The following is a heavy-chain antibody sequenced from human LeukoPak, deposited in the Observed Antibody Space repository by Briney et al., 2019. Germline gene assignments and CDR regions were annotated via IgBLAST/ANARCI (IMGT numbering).Heavy chain of an antibody. Sequence: ASVKVSCKASGGTFSSYAISWVRQAPGQGLEWMGWISAYNGNTNYAQKLQGRVTMTTDTSTSTAYMELRSLRSDDTATYYCARGVYGSGSYYTSNFENWGQGTLVTVSS. CDR1: GGTFSSYA. V-gene: IGHV1-18*01. CDR2: ISAYNGNT. CDR3: ARGVYGSGSYYTSNFEN. J-gene: IGHJ4*02. D-gene: IGHD3-10*01.